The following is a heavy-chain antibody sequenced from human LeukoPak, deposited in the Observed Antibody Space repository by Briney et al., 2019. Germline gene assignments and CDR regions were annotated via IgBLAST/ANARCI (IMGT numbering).Heavy chain of an antibody. CDR1: GFTFKDYW. Sequence: GGSLRLSCAASGFTFKDYWMNWVRQAPGKGLVSVSRLSNDGSSTGYVDSAKCRFTISRDNAKNTVYLQMNSLRAEDTAVYYCTRGYSISSEAHYGMDVWGQGTTVTVSS. CDR2: LSNDGSST. J-gene: IGHJ6*02. D-gene: IGHD6-6*01. CDR3: TRGYSISSEAHYGMDV. V-gene: IGHV3-74*01.